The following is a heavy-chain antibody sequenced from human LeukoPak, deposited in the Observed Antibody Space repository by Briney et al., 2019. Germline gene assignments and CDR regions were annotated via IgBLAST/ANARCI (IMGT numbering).Heavy chain of an antibody. Sequence: ASVKVSCKASGYTFTTYDINWVRQATAQGLEWMGWMNPKSGNTDYAQKFQGRVTMTRNTSITTAYMELSSLRSEDTAVYYCAKDLWTSTSGYYYYMDVWGKGIMVTVSS. CDR2: MNPKSGNT. D-gene: IGHD3/OR15-3a*01. CDR1: GYTFTTYD. CDR3: AKDLWTSTSGYYYYMDV. J-gene: IGHJ6*03. V-gene: IGHV1-8*01.